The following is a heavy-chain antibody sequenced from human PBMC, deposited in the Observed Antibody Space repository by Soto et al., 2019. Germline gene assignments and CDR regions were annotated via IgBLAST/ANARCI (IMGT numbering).Heavy chain of an antibody. J-gene: IGHJ5*02. Sequence: KPSETLSLTCNVSGGSISGYYWSWIRQPAGKGLEWIGHIYTSGRSNSNPSLKGRATMSVDTSKNQISLMLTSVTAADTAVYYCARDPTISYAYNWFDPWGQGTLVTVSS. CDR1: GGSISGYY. CDR2: IYTSGRS. CDR3: ARDPTISYAYNWFDP. D-gene: IGHD3-16*01. V-gene: IGHV4-4*07.